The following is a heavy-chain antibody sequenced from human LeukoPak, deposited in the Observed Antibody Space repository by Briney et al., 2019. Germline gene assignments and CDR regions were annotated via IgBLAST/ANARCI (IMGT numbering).Heavy chain of an antibody. J-gene: IGHJ4*02. CDR1: GYTFTSYY. CDR3: ASSSPSLLYCSSTSCSRWYFDY. V-gene: IGHV1-46*01. D-gene: IGHD2-2*01. Sequence: ASVKVSCKASGYTFTSYYMHWVRQAPGQGLEWMGIINPSGGSTSYAQKFQGRVTMTRDTSTSTVYMELSSLRSEDTAVYYCASSSPSLLYCSSTSCSRWYFDYWGQGTLVTVSS. CDR2: INPSGGST.